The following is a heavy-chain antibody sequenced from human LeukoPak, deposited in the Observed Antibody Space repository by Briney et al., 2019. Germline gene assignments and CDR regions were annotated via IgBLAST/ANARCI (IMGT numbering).Heavy chain of an antibody. CDR1: GFTFSSYS. Sequence: GGSLRLSCAASGFTFSSYSMNWVRQAPGKGLEWVSSISSSSSYIYYADSVKGRFTITRDNAKNSLYLQMNSLRAEDTAVYYCARDLSWTVAGYMDVWGKGTTVTVSS. V-gene: IGHV3-21*01. CDR3: ARDLSWTVAGYMDV. D-gene: IGHD2-15*01. CDR2: ISSSSSYI. J-gene: IGHJ6*03.